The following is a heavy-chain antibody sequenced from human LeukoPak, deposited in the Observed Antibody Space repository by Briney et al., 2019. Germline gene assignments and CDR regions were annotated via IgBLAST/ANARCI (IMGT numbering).Heavy chain of an antibody. CDR1: GFTFSSYG. Sequence: GGSLRLSCAASGFTFSSYGMHWVRQAPGKGLEWVAVISYDGSNKYYADSVKGRFTISRDNSKNTLYLQMNSLRAEDTAVYYCAKDGGGNSDYWGQGTLVTVSS. V-gene: IGHV3-30*18. CDR3: AKDGGGNSDY. CDR2: ISYDGSNK. J-gene: IGHJ4*02. D-gene: IGHD2-15*01.